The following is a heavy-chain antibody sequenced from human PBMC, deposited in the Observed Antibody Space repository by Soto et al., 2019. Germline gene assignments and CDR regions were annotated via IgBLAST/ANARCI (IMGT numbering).Heavy chain of an antibody. V-gene: IGHV3-72*01. CDR1: GGTCSDQY. CDR2: SRNKANGYTT. Sequence: GGSLRLCCAASGGTCSDQYMDWVRQAPGKGLEWVGRSRNKANGYTTEYAASVKGRFTISRDDSKNSLYLQMNSLKTEDTAVYYCASGYYFDYWGQGTLVTVSS. J-gene: IGHJ4*02. D-gene: IGHD3-22*01. CDR3: ASGYYFDY.